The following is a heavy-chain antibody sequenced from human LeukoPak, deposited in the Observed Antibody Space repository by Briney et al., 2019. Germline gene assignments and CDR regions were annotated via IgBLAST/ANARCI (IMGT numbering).Heavy chain of an antibody. J-gene: IGHJ4*02. V-gene: IGHV1-46*01. CDR3: VYDSSGYNLDY. CDR2: INPSGGST. Sequence: GASVKVSCKASGYTFTSYYMHWVRQAPGQGLEWMGIINPSGGSTSYAQKFQGRVTMTRDMSTSTVYMELSSLRSEDTAVYYCVYDSSGYNLDYWGQGTLVTVSS. D-gene: IGHD3-22*01. CDR1: GYTFTSYY.